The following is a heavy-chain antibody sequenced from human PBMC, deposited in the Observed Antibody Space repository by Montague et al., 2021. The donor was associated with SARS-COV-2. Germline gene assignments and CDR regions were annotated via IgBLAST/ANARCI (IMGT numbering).Heavy chain of an antibody. Sequence: SLRLSCAGSGFTFNNYGTHWVRHIEGKGLEWVAAISYEGSKKKYADSVKGRFTISRDSFKSTVYLQMNSLKPEDTAVYYCAKPNEIFWLGQFSRDAFEIWGQGTMVTVSS. D-gene: IGHD3-9*01. J-gene: IGHJ3*02. V-gene: IGHV3-30*18. CDR2: ISYEGSKK. CDR1: GFTFNNYG. CDR3: AKPNEIFWLGQFSRDAFEI.